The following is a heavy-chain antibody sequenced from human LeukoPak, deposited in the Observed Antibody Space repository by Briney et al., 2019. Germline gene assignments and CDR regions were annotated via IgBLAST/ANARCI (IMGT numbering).Heavy chain of an antibody. D-gene: IGHD3-3*01. CDR3: AKDPRDYDFWSGYSYYMDV. Sequence: PGGSLRLSCAASGFTVSSNYMSWVRQAPGKGLEWVSVIYSGGSTYYADSVKGRFTISRDNSKNTLYLQMNSLRAEDTAVYYCAKDPRDYDFWSGYSYYMDVWGKGSTVTVSS. CDR2: IYSGGST. V-gene: IGHV3-53*01. CDR1: GFTVSSNY. J-gene: IGHJ6*03.